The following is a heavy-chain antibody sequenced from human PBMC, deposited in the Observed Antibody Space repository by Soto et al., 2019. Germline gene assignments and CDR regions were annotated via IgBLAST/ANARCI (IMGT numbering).Heavy chain of an antibody. D-gene: IGHD6-13*01. CDR2: IYYRGNT. J-gene: IGHJ4*01. CDR1: GGSFSGYY. V-gene: IGHV4-34*01. CDR3: ARSGYGSSDFDH. Sequence: SETLSLTCAVYGGSFSGYYWSWIRQPPGKGLEWIGYIYYRGNTNYNPSLKSRVSISIDTSQNQFSLRLNSVTAADTAVYYCARSGYGSSDFDHWGQGTLVTVSS.